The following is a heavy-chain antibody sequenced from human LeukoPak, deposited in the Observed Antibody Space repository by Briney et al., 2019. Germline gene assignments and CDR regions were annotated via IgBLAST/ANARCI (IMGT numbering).Heavy chain of an antibody. D-gene: IGHD4-17*01. CDR3: ARVRSPNDYGDYEDYFDY. J-gene: IGHJ4*02. CDR1: AYTFTNYG. V-gene: IGHV1-18*01. Sequence: ASVKVSCKAAAYTFTNYGISWVRQAPGQGLEWMGWINPYNANTRYAESLQGRVTMTTDTPTNTAYMELRGLGSDDTAVYYCARVRSPNDYGDYEDYFDYWGQGTLVTVSS. CDR2: INPYNANT.